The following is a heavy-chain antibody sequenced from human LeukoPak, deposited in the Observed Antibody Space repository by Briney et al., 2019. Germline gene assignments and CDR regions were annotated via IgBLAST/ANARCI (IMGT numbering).Heavy chain of an antibody. Sequence: ASVKVSCKASGYTFTSYGISWVRQAPGQGLEWMGWISAYNGNTNYAQKLQGRVTMTTDTSTSTAYMELRSLRSDDTAVYYCARGPYISSYDSSGYYGYFDYWGQGTLVTVSS. V-gene: IGHV1-18*01. J-gene: IGHJ4*02. CDR2: ISAYNGNT. CDR3: ARGPYISSYDSSGYYGYFDY. CDR1: GYTFTSYG. D-gene: IGHD3-22*01.